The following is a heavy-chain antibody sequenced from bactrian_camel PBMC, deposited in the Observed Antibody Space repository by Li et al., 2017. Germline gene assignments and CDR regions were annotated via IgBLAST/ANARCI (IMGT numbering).Heavy chain of an antibody. Sequence: VQLVESGGGSVQTGGALRLSCTASGHAYSSACIGWFRQVPGKEREGVAAIVTGGGNTYYAGSVDGRFTISQDNAKNTVYLQMNSLKPEDSAMYYCAADGSPDSVCFPLDLWPDDIGYWGQGTQVTVS. CDR1: GHAYSSAC. CDR3: AADGSPDSVCFPLDLWPDDIGY. V-gene: IGHV3S40*01. CDR2: IVTGGGNT. J-gene: IGHJ6*01. D-gene: IGHD2*01.